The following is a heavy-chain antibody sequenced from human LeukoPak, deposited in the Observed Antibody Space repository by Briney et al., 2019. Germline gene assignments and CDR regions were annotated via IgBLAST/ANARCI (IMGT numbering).Heavy chain of an antibody. Sequence: ASVKVSSKASVYTFTSYAMHWVRDAPGQRLEWMGWINAGNGNTKYSQKFQGRDTITRDTSASTAYMELSSLRSEDTAVYYCARGASTSRFDPWGQGTLVTVSS. D-gene: IGHD5/OR15-5a*01. V-gene: IGHV1-3*01. CDR2: INAGNGNT. CDR3: ARGASTSRFDP. J-gene: IGHJ5*02. CDR1: VYTFTSYA.